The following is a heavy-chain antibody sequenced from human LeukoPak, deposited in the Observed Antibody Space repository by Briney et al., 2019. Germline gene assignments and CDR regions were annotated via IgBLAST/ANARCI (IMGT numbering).Heavy chain of an antibody. CDR2: IKGDGSST. J-gene: IGHJ6*02. Sequence: GGSLRLSCAASGFTFSNYWMHWVRQTPGEGLVCVSLIKGDGSSTTYADSVKGRFTISRDNAKNTVYLQMNSLRAEDTAVYYCARGNYHAMDVWGQGATVTVSS. CDR3: ARGNYHAMDV. V-gene: IGHV3-74*01. CDR1: GFTFSNYW.